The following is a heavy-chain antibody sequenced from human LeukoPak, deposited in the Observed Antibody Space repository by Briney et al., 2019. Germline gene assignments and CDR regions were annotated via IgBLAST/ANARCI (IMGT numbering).Heavy chain of an antibody. V-gene: IGHV3-30*02. J-gene: IGHJ4*02. Sequence: GGSLRLSCAASGFTFSGYGMHWVRQAPGKGLEWVAFIRYDGSIKYYADSVKGRFTISRDNSRNTLYLQMNSLRAEDTAVYYCAKDRPGYSSSWSFDHWGQGTLVTVSS. D-gene: IGHD6-13*01. CDR2: IRYDGSIK. CDR3: AKDRPGYSSSWSFDH. CDR1: GFTFSGYG.